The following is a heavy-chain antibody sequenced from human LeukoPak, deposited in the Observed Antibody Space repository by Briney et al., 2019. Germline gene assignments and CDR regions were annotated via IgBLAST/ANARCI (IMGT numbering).Heavy chain of an antibody. D-gene: IGHD1-26*01. CDR3: ARDGSIVGAYY. J-gene: IGHJ4*02. CDR2: IIPIFGTA. V-gene: IGHV1-69*05. CDR1: GGTFSSYA. Sequence: ASVKVSCKASGGTFSSYAISWVRQAPGQGLEWMGRIIPIFGTANYAQKFQGRVMITTDESTSTAYMELSSLRSEDTAVYYCARDGSIVGAYYWGQGTLVTVSS.